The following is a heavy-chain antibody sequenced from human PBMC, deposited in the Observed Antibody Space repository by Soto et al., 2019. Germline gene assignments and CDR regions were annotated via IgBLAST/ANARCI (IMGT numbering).Heavy chain of an antibody. V-gene: IGHV3-53*01. CDR1: GFTVSSNY. Sequence: EVQLVESGGGLIQPGGSLRLSCAASGFTVSSNYMSWVRQAPGKGLEWVSVIYSGGSTYYADSVKGRFTISRDNSKNTLYLQMNSLRAEDTAVYYCARTEQQLYLYGIDVWGQGTTVTVSS. D-gene: IGHD6-13*01. J-gene: IGHJ6*02. CDR2: IYSGGST. CDR3: ARTEQQLYLYGIDV.